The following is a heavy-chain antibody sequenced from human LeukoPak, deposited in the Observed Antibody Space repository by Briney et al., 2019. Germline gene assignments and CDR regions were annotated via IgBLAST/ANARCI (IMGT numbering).Heavy chain of an antibody. D-gene: IGHD3-10*01. V-gene: IGHV4-39*01. CDR2: IYYSGST. J-gene: IGHJ6*02. CDR1: GGSISSSSYY. Sequence: PSETLSLTCTVSGGSISSSSYYWGWIRQPPGKGLEWIGSIYYSGSTYYNPSLKSRVAISVDTSKNQFSLKLSSVTAADTAVYYCARLEYYYGSGSYSYGDYGMDVWGQGTTVTVSS. CDR3: ARLEYYYGSGSYSYGDYGMDV.